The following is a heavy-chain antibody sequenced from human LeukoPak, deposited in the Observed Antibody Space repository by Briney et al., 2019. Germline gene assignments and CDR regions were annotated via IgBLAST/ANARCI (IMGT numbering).Heavy chain of an antibody. V-gene: IGHV4-34*01. CDR2: INHSGST. CDR1: GGSFSGYY. D-gene: IGHD3-10*01. J-gene: IGHJ6*02. CDR3: ARLHPRPEYYYGSGSYDVKYYYYGMDV. Sequence: SETLSLTCAVYGGSFSGYYWSWIRQPPGKGLEWIGEINHSGSTNYNPSLKSRVTISVDTSKNQFSLKLSSVTAADTAVYYCARLHPRPEYYYGSGSYDVKYYYYGMDVWGQGTTVTVSS.